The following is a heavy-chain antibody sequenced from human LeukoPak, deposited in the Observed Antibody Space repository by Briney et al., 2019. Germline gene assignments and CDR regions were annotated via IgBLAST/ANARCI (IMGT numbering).Heavy chain of an antibody. CDR2: IYHSGST. D-gene: IGHD3-10*01. Sequence: SETLSLTCTVSGYSISSGYYWGWIRQPPGKGLEWIGSIYHSGSTYYNPSLKSRVTISVDTSKNQFSLKLSSVTAADTAVYYCAKCRRMVDAFDIWGQGTMVTVSS. CDR1: GYSISSGYY. J-gene: IGHJ3*02. V-gene: IGHV4-38-2*02. CDR3: AKCRRMVDAFDI.